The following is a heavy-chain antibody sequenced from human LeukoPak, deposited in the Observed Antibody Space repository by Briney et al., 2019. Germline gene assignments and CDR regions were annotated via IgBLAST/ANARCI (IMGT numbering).Heavy chain of an antibody. CDR1: GFIFSDYW. V-gene: IGHV3-7*01. D-gene: IGHD2-21*02. Sequence: GGSLRLSCSASGFIFSDYWMQWVRQAPGKGLEWVANIDYHGSENYLVDSVKGRFTISRDNAKNSLFLQLNSLRVEDTAVYYCSRGDPDYWGQGTLVTVSS. CDR3: SRGDPDY. J-gene: IGHJ4*02. CDR2: IDYHGSEN.